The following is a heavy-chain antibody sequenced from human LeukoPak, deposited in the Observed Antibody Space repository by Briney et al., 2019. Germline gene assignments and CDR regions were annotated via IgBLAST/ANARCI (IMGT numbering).Heavy chain of an antibody. V-gene: IGHV7-4-1*02. CDR2: IHPSTGNP. CDR3: ARAFQSLGGLSLPDY. CDR1: GYSFTNYA. Sequence: GASVKVSCKASGYSFTNYAMNWVRQAPGQGLEWMGWIHPSTGNPTYAPGFTGRFVFSLDTSVSTTYLQISSLKAEDTAVYFCARAFQSLGGLSLPDYWGQGTLVTVSS. D-gene: IGHD3-16*02. J-gene: IGHJ4*02.